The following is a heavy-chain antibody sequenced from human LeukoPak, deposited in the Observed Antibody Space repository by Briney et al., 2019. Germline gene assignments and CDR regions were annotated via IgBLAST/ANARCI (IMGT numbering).Heavy chain of an antibody. CDR1: GGSISNKY. V-gene: IGHV4-59*01. CDR2: IYYSGST. CDR3: ARLTGYSSESWFDP. Sequence: SETLSLTCTVSGGSISNKYWSWIRQPPGKGLEWIGYIYYSGSTNYNPSLKSRVTISVDTSKNQFSLKLSSVTAADTAVYYCARLTGYSSESWFDPWGQGTLVTVSS. J-gene: IGHJ5*02. D-gene: IGHD3-9*01.